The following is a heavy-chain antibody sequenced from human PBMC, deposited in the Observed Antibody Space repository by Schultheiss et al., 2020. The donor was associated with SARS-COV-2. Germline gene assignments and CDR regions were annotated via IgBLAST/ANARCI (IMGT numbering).Heavy chain of an antibody. CDR2: ISAGGGST. D-gene: IGHD3-10*01. J-gene: IGHJ6*02. CDR1: GFTFSTYV. V-gene: IGHV3-23*01. Sequence: GESLKISCAASGFTFSTYVMSWVRQAPGKGLEWVSTISAGGGSTYYADSVKGRFTISRDNSKNTLCLQMNSLRAEDTAVYYCARGRGGMDVWGQGTTVTVSS. CDR3: ARGRGGMDV.